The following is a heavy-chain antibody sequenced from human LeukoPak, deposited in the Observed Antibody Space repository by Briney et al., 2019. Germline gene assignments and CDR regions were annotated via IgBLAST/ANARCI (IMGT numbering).Heavy chain of an antibody. CDR1: GFSFSSFA. V-gene: IGHV3-23*01. Sequence: PGGSLRLSCAASGFSFSSFAMSWVRQAPGKGPEWISTISGSVGQTNYAESVKGRFTISRDNTKNTLYLQMNSLRAEDTAIYFCAKFPQSVVGTAQFDFWGQGTLVTVSS. CDR3: AKFPQSVVGTAQFDF. CDR2: ISGSVGQT. J-gene: IGHJ4*02. D-gene: IGHD2-15*01.